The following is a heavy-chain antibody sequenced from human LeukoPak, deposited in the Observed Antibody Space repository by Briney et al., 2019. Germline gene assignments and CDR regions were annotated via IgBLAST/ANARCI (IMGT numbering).Heavy chain of an antibody. CDR3: AKASIAGAIGVLDY. D-gene: IGHD1-26*01. CDR2: INQDGSGK. Sequence: PGGSLRLSXAAFGFTFNNYWMSWVRQAPGKGMEWVANINQDGSGKHYVDSVKGRFTISRDNAKNSLYLQMNSLRAEDTAVYFCAKASIAGAIGVLDYWGQGTLVTVSS. V-gene: IGHV3-7*01. CDR1: GFTFNNYW. J-gene: IGHJ4*02.